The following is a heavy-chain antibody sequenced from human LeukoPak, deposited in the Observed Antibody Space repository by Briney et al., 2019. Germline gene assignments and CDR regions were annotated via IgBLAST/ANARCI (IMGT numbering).Heavy chain of an antibody. J-gene: IGHJ4*02. D-gene: IGHD6-6*01. CDR3: AKDTQIAPRPTYFHY. CDR2: ISGSGGDT. V-gene: IGHV3-23*01. CDR1: GLTFSSYG. Sequence: GGSLRLSCVASGLTFSSYGMSWVRQAAGKGLEWVSGISGSGGDTYYADSVRGRFTISRDNSKSTLYLQIKSLRAGDTAVYYCAKDTQIAPRPTYFHYWGQGTLVTVSS.